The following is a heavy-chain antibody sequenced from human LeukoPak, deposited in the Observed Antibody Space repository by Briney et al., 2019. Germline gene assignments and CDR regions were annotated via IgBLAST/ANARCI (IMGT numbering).Heavy chain of an antibody. CDR1: GGSISPYY. V-gene: IGHV4-59*08. CDR3: ARSPDSSDYYYYFDY. CDR2: VDYRGTT. J-gene: IGHJ4*02. D-gene: IGHD3-22*01. Sequence: SETLSLTCIVFGGSISPYYWSWIRQPPGKGLEWIGYVDYRGTTNYSPSLKSRVTISVDTSKNQFSLRLSSVTAADTAVYYCARSPDSSDYYYYFDYWGQGTLVTVSS.